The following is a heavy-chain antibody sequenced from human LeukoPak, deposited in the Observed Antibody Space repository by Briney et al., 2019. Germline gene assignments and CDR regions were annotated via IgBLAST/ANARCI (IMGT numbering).Heavy chain of an antibody. V-gene: IGHV3-30-3*01. CDR1: GFTFSHYA. CDR3: ARSIAVAGRGSYAFDI. D-gene: IGHD6-19*01. CDR2: ISYDGSNK. J-gene: IGHJ3*02. Sequence: GRSLRLSCAASGFTFSHYAMHWVRQAPGKGLEWVAVISYDGSNKYYADSVKGRFTISRDNSKNTLYLQMNSLRAEDTAVYYCARSIAVAGRGSYAFDIWGQGTMVTVSS.